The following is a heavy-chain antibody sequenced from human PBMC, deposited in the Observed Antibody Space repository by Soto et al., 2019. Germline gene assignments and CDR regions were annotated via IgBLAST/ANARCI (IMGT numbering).Heavy chain of an antibody. CDR3: ARDLWVEPELYYYGMDV. CDR1: GDSISSADYY. Sequence: QVQLQESGPGLLRPSQTLSLTCTVSGDSISSADYYWSWIRQTPGKGLDWIGHIFYSGTTYYNPSLKSRLTISVDTSKNHFSLRLTSVTAADTAVYYCARDLWVEPELYYYGMDVWGQGTTVTVSS. V-gene: IGHV4-30-4*01. J-gene: IGHJ6*02. CDR2: IFYSGTT. D-gene: IGHD1-1*01.